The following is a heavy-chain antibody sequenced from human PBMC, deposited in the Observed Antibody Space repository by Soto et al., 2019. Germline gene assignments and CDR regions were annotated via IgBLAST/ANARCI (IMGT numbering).Heavy chain of an antibody. V-gene: IGHV1-18*04. J-gene: IGHJ6*02. D-gene: IGHD1-1*01. CDR2: ISTYTGKT. CDR3: ASEGQFAPNGNQLMDV. Sequence: QVQLVQSGAEVKKPGASVKVSCKASGYVFSDNGVSWVRQVPGQGLEWMGWISTYTGKTKYAQKFQDRVTLTTDTSTSTAYMDLRSLRPDDTAVYYCASEGQFAPNGNQLMDVWGQGTTVTVS. CDR1: GYVFSDNG.